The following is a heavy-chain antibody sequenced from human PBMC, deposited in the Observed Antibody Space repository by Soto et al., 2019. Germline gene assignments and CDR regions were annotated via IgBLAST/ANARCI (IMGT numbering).Heavy chain of an antibody. J-gene: IGHJ6*02. CDR1: GGSISSSSYY. Sequence: SETLPLTCTVSGGSISSSSYYWGWIRQPPGKGLEWIGSIYYSGSTYYNPSLKSRVTISVDTSKNQFSLKLSSVTAADTAVYYCARHLGTSAWFGDYYYYYGMDVWGQGTTVTVSS. CDR2: IYYSGST. V-gene: IGHV4-39*01. D-gene: IGHD3-10*01. CDR3: ARHLGTSAWFGDYYYYYGMDV.